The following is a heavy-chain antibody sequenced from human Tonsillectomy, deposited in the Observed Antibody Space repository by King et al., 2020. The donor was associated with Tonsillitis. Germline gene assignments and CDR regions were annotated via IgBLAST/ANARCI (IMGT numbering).Heavy chain of an antibody. CDR2: IYPGDSDT. D-gene: IGHD3-22*01. CDR3: ARQMGEYYYDSSGYYSDAFDI. CDR1: GYSFTSYW. Sequence: GQLVQSGAEVKKPGESLKLSCKGSGYSFTSYWIGWVRQMPGKGLEWMGIIYPGDSDTRYSPSFQGQVTISADKSISTAYLQWSSLKASDTAMYYCARQMGEYYYDSSGYYSDAFDIWGQGTMVTVSS. V-gene: IGHV5-51*01. J-gene: IGHJ3*02.